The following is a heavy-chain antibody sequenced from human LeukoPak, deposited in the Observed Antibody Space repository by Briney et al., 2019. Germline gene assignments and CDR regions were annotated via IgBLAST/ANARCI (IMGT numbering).Heavy chain of an antibody. V-gene: IGHV1-18*01. Sequence: GASVKVSCKASGYIFSSYGISWVRQAPGQGLEWMGWISGHSGNTKYSQRLQGRVSMTTDTSTSTAYMELRSLRSDDTAVYYCARDSLDCSTTSCHSFDPWGQGTLVTVSS. CDR1: GYIFSSYG. J-gene: IGHJ5*02. D-gene: IGHD2-2*01. CDR2: ISGHSGNT. CDR3: ARDSLDCSTTSCHSFDP.